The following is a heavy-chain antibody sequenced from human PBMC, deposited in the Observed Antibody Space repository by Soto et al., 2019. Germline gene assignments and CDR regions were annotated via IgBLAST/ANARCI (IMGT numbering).Heavy chain of an antibody. J-gene: IGHJ6*03. D-gene: IGHD4-17*01. Sequence: GGPLRLSCAASGFTFSDYYMSWIRQAPGKGLEWVSYISSSGSTIYYADSVKGRFTISRDNAKNSLYLQMNSLRAEDTAVYYCAATTVTTYYYYYYMDVWGQGTMVTVSS. CDR2: ISSSGSTI. CDR1: GFTFSDYY. V-gene: IGHV3-11*01. CDR3: AATTVTTYYYYYYMDV.